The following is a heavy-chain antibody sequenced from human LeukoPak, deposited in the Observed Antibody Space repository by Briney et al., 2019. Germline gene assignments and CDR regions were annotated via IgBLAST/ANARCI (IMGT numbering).Heavy chain of an antibody. Sequence: SETLSLTCTVSGGSITTYHWSWLRQSPGKGLEWIGYIDYRGTTDHNPSLKTRVAMSIDTSKNQFSLKLRSVTAADTGVYFCARTLSLDQLADYKWFDPWGQGTLVAVSS. CDR2: IDYRGTT. D-gene: IGHD2-2*01. J-gene: IGHJ5*02. V-gene: IGHV4-59*13. CDR3: ARTLSLDQLADYKWFDP. CDR1: GGSITTYH.